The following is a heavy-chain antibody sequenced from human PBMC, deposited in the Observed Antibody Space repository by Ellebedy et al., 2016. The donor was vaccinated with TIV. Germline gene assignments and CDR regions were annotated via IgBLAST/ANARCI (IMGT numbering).Heavy chain of an antibody. V-gene: IGHV3-7*01. CDR3: ARPTSKYCTSSSCYIEYFDY. D-gene: IGHD2-2*02. J-gene: IGHJ4*02. CDR2: IQQDGSES. CDR1: EFTFKKYW. Sequence: GESLKISCATSEFTFKKYWMSWVRQAPGKGLEWVANIQQDGSESYYSDSVEGRFTISRDNVKNLLYLQMNSLRVEDTAVYYCARPTSKYCTSSSCYIEYFDYWGQGILVTVSS.